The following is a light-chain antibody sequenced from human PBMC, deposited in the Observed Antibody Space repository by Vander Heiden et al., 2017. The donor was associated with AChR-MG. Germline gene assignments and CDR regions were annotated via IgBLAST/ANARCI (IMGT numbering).Light chain of an antibody. CDR2: DVS. CDR1: SSDVGGYNY. V-gene: IGLV2-11*01. J-gene: IGLJ3*02. Sequence: QSALTQPRSVSGSPGQSVTISCTGTSSDVGGYNYVSWYQQYPGKAPKVMIYDVSERPSGVPDRFSGSKSGNTASLTISGLQTDDEADYYCCSYGRNYWVFGGGTKLTGL. CDR3: CSYGRNYWV.